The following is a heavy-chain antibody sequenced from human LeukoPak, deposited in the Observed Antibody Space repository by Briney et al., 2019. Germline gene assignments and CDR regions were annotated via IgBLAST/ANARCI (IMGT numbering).Heavy chain of an antibody. CDR1: GGSISSYY. J-gene: IGHJ4*02. D-gene: IGHD4-17*01. CDR2: IHYSGST. Sequence: SETLSLTCTVSGGSISSYYWSWIRQPPGRGLEWIGYIHYSGSTNYNPSLKSRVTISVDTSKNQFSLKLSSVTAADTAVYYCARDPAPYGAFDYWGQGTLVTVSS. V-gene: IGHV4-59*01. CDR3: ARDPAPYGAFDY.